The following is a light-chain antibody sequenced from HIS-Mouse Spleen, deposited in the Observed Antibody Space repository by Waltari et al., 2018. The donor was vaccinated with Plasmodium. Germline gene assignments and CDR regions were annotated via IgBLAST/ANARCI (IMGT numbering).Light chain of an antibody. CDR2: GAS. CDR3: QQYNNWSFT. V-gene: IGKV3-15*01. Sequence: EIVMTQSPATLSVSPGERATLSCRASQSVSSHVAWYQQKPGQAPRLLIYGASTRATGIPARFSGSGSGTEFTLTISSLQSEDFAVYYCQQYNNWSFTFGPGTKVDIK. J-gene: IGKJ3*01. CDR1: QSVSSH.